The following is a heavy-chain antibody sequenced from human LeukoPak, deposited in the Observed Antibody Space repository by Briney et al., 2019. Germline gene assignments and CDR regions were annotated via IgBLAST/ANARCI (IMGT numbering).Heavy chain of an antibody. CDR2: ISYDGSNK. Sequence: PGGSLRLSCAASGFTFSSYAMHWVRQAPGKGLEWVALISYDGSNKYYADSVKGRFTISRDNSKNTLYLQVNSLRAEDTAVYYCAAKYELTKVWGQGTLVTVSS. J-gene: IGHJ4*02. V-gene: IGHV3-30*03. D-gene: IGHD3-3*01. CDR1: GFTFSSYA. CDR3: AAKYELTKV.